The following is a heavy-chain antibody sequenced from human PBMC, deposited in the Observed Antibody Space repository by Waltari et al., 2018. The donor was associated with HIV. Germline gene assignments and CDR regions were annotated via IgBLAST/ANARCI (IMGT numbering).Heavy chain of an antibody. CDR2: ISWNSVRI. CDR3: ARGPMYNWFDP. Sequence: EVQLVESGGGLVQPGRSLRLSCPAPGFTFDDYAMHWVRQAPGKGLEWVSSISWNSVRITYADSVRGRFTVSRDNAKNYLYLQMNSLRPDDTAFYYCARGPMYNWFDPWGQGSLVTVSS. D-gene: IGHD3-10*01. V-gene: IGHV3-9*01. CDR1: GFTFDDYA. J-gene: IGHJ5*02.